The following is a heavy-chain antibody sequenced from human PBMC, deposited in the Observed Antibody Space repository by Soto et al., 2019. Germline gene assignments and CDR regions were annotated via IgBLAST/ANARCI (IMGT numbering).Heavy chain of an antibody. J-gene: IGHJ5*02. V-gene: IGHV3-30*18. Sequence: GGSLRLSCAASGFTFSSYSMNWVRQAPGKGLEWVAVISYDGSNKYYADSVKGRFTISRDNSKNTLYLQMNSLRAEDTAVYYSAKDMDCSSTSCYNWFDPWGQGTLVTVSS. CDR1: GFTFSSYS. CDR3: AKDMDCSSTSCYNWFDP. CDR2: ISYDGSNK. D-gene: IGHD2-2*01.